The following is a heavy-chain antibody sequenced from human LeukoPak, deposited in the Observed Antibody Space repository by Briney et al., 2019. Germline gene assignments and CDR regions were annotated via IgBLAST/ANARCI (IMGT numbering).Heavy chain of an antibody. CDR1: GFTFSSYG. D-gene: IGHD2-15*01. CDR3: ARYCSGGSCYSVPHHFDY. Sequence: GGSLRLSCAASGFTFSSYGMSWVRQAPGKGLEWVSAISGSGGSTYYADSVKGRSTISRDNSKNTLYLQMNSLRAEDTAVYYCARYCSGGSCYSVPHHFDYWGQGTLVTVSS. CDR2: ISGSGGST. V-gene: IGHV3-23*01. J-gene: IGHJ4*02.